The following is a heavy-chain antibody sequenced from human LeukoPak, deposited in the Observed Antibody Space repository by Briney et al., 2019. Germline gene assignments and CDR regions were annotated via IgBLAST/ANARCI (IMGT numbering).Heavy chain of an antibody. J-gene: IGHJ5*02. V-gene: IGHV1-2*02. CDR2: INPNSGGT. CDR1: GYTFTGYY. D-gene: IGHD6-19*01. Sequence: ASVPVSCQASGYTFTGYYMHSVGQAPGQRLEWMGWINPNSGGTNYAQKLHGRVTMTSDTSISTDHMELSRMRADDTAEYYCARECQYSSGWYWFDPWGQGTLVTVSS. CDR3: ARECQYSSGWYWFDP.